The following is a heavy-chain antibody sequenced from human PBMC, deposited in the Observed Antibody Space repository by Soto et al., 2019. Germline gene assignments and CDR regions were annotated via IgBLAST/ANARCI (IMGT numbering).Heavy chain of an antibody. Sequence: SVKVSCKASGFTFTSSAVLWVRQARGQRLEWIGWIVVGSGNTNYAQKFQERVTITRDMSTSTAYMELSSLRSEDTAVYYCAAYWSSIVGATIWGQGTLVTVSS. CDR1: GFTFTSSA. CDR2: IVVGSGNT. CDR3: AAYWSSIVGATI. J-gene: IGHJ4*02. V-gene: IGHV1-58*01. D-gene: IGHD1-26*01.